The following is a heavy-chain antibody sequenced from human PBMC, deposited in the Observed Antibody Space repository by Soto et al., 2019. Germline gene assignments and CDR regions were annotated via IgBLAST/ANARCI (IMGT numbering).Heavy chain of an antibody. CDR1: GFTFSTYT. D-gene: IGHD2-2*01. J-gene: IGHJ4*02. V-gene: IGHV3-23*01. Sequence: GGSLRLSCAASGFTFSTYTMSWVRQAPGKGLEWVSAISGSGGSPSYADSVQGRFTISRDSPKNTLYLQMNSLRAEDTAMYYCAKARCSTTNCYVPDYWGQGTLVTVSS. CDR3: AKARCSTTNCYVPDY. CDR2: ISGSGGSP.